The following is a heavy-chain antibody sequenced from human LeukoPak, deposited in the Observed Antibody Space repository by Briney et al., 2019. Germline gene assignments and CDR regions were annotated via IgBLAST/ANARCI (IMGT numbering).Heavy chain of an antibody. D-gene: IGHD3-9*01. CDR2: IRSKGYGGTA. V-gene: IGHV3-49*03. CDR1: GFTFGDYS. CDR3: TREIRYFDWFQADY. Sequence: GGSLRLSCTTSGFTFGDYSKSWFRQAPGKGLEWVGFIRSKGYGGTAEYAASVKGRFTISRDDSNSIAYLQMDSLKTEDTAVYYCTREIRYFDWFQADYWGQGTLVTVSS. J-gene: IGHJ4*02.